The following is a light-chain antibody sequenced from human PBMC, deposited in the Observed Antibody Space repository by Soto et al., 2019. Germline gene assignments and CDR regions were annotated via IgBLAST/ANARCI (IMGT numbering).Light chain of an antibody. J-gene: IGKJ4*01. CDR2: GAS. V-gene: IGKV3-15*01. Sequence: EIVMTQSPATLSVSPGERATLSCRASQSVSSNLAWYQQKPGQAPRLLIYGASTRATGIPARFSGSGSGTQFTLTIDSLQPEDFATYYCQQVKTYPRTFGGGTKVDIK. CDR1: QSVSSN. CDR3: QQVKTYPRT.